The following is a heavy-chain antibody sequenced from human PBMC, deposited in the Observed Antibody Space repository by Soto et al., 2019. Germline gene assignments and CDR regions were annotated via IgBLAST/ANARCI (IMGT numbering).Heavy chain of an antibody. D-gene: IGHD3-10*01. J-gene: IGHJ4*02. CDR2: IRPNSGNI. Sequence: ASGKFCCKASGNTFTSYGINWVRQSIGHGLEWMGWIRPNSGNIGYAQKCQGRVNMTRDTAIRTAYMEVSRLRSDDTAVYYCARGRASGSYYLLDYWGQGTLVTVSS. CDR3: ARGRASGSYYLLDY. CDR1: GNTFTSYG. V-gene: IGHV1-8*01.